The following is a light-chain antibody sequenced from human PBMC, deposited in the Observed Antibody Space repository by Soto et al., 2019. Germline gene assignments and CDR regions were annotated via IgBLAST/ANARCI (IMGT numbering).Light chain of an antibody. CDR2: GAS. V-gene: IGKV3-20*01. J-gene: IGKJ1*01. CDR1: QSVSSSY. CDR3: QQYESSPQT. Sequence: EIVLTQSPGTLSLSPGERATLSCRASQSVSSSYLAWYQQKPGQAPRLLIYGASSRATGIPDRFSGSGPGTDFTLTISRLEPEDFAVYYCQQYESSPQTFGQGTNVEIK.